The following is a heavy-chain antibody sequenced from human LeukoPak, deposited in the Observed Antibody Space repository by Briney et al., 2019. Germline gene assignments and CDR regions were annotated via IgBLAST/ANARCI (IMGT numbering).Heavy chain of an antibody. D-gene: IGHD3-9*01. V-gene: IGHV3-23*01. Sequence: GESLSLSCTASGFTFSSYAMSWIRNAPGTGMDWVSVISGSSNSTYYSDYVKGRLTTSSDNSTNTLYLQMTSLRAEDTAVYYCAKDQRAYYYDILTGYFFDYWGQGTLVTVSS. CDR3: AKDQRAYYYDILTGYFFDY. CDR2: ISGSSNST. CDR1: GFTFSSYA. J-gene: IGHJ4*02.